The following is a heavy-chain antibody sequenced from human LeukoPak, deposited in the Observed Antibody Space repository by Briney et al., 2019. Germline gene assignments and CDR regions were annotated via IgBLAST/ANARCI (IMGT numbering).Heavy chain of an antibody. D-gene: IGHD1-7*01. Sequence: ASVKVSCKASGYTFTNYYMHWVRQAPGQGLEWMGMISPSGASTSYAQKFQGRVTMTRDVSTSTVYMELSSLRSEDTAVYYCSRDPPAGTSPYWGQGTLVTVSS. CDR2: ISPSGAST. V-gene: IGHV1-46*01. J-gene: IGHJ4*02. CDR3: SRDPPAGTSPY. CDR1: GYTFTNYY.